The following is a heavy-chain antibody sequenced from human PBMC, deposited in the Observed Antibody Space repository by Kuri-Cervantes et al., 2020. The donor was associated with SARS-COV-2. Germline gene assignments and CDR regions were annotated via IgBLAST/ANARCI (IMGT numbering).Heavy chain of an antibody. D-gene: IGHD3-10*01. CDR2: IYYSGST. J-gene: IGHJ6*02. CDR1: GGSISSYY. CDR3: ATSYGGSGSYYYGMDV. Sequence: GSLRPSCTVSGGSISSYYWSWIRQPPGKGLEWIGYIYYSGSTNYNPSLKSRVTISVDTSKNQFSLKLSSVTAADTAVYYCATSYGGSGSYYYGMDVWGQGTTVTVSS. V-gene: IGHV4-59*01.